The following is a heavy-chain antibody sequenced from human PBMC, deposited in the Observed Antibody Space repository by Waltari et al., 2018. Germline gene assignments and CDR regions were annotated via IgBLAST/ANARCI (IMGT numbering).Heavy chain of an antibody. Sequence: LALIYWNDDKRYSPSLKSRLTITKDTSKNQVVLTMNNMDPVDTATYYCAHRRHSGSPGDYWGQGTLVTVSS. CDR2: IYWNDDK. J-gene: IGHJ4*02. D-gene: IGHD1-26*01. V-gene: IGHV2-5*01. CDR3: AHRRHSGSPGDY.